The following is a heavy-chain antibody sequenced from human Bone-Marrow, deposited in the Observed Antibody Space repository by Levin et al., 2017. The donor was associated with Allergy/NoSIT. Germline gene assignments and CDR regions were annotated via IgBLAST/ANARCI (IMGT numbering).Heavy chain of an antibody. Sequence: SETLSLTCTVSGGSISSYYWSWIRQPPGKGLEWIGYIYYSGSTNYNPSLKSRVTISVDTSKNQFSLKLSSVTAADTAVYYCARRMYSSGWIDAFDIWGQGTMVTVSS. CDR3: ARRMYSSGWIDAFDI. D-gene: IGHD6-19*01. CDR2: IYYSGST. CDR1: GGSISSYY. V-gene: IGHV4-59*08. J-gene: IGHJ3*02.